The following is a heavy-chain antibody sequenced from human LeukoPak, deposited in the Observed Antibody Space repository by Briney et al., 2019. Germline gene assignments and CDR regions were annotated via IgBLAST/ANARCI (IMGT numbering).Heavy chain of an antibody. CDR3: ARHAPGNTALDY. V-gene: IGHV3-74*01. Sequence: SGGSLRLSCAASGFTFISYWMHWVRQAPGKGLVWVSRINGYGSSTDFADSVKGRFTISRDNAKNTLYLQMNSLRAEDTAVYYCARHAPGNTALDYWGQGTLVTVSS. J-gene: IGHJ4*02. CDR1: GFTFISYW. D-gene: IGHD5-18*01. CDR2: INGYGSST.